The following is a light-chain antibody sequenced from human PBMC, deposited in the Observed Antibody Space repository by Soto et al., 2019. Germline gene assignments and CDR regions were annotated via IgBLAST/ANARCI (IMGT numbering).Light chain of an antibody. CDR1: QSVSSY. CDR3: QQYNSWPRT. CDR2: DAS. J-gene: IGKJ1*01. V-gene: IGKV3D-15*01. Sequence: EIGFTQAPGTPFFFPGERATPSCRASQSVSSYLAWYQQKPGQAPRLLIYDASNRATGIPARFSGSGSGTEFTLTINSLQTEDFGLYYCQQYNSWPRTFGQGTKVDIK.